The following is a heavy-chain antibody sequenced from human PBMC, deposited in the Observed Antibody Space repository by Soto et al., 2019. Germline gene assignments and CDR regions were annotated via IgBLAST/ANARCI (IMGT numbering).Heavy chain of an antibody. CDR1: GGSISSGGYY. J-gene: IGHJ6*03. Sequence: TLSLTCTVSGGSISSGGYYWSWIRQHPGKGLAWIGYIYYSGSTSYNPSLKSRVTISVDTSKNQFSLKLSSVTAADSAVYYCARDFPHTHYDLWSGDQPSQYYYCVDGCGKWSTGTVSS. CDR3: ARDFPHTHYDLWSGDQPSQYYYCVDG. CDR2: IYYSGST. D-gene: IGHD3-3*01. V-gene: IGHV4-31*03.